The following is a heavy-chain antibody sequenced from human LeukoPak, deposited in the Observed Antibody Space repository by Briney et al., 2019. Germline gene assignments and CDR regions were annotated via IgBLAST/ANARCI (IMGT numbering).Heavy chain of an antibody. V-gene: IGHV1-8*02. CDR3: ARVGSSYYYYYGMDV. CDR2: MNPNSGNT. J-gene: IGHJ6*02. Sequence: ASVKVSCKASGYTFTGYYMHWVRQAPGQGLEWMGWMNPNSGNTGYAQKFQGRVTMTRNTSISTAYMELSSLRSEDTAVYYCARVGSSYYYYYGMDVWGQGTTVTVSS. CDR1: GYTFTGYY.